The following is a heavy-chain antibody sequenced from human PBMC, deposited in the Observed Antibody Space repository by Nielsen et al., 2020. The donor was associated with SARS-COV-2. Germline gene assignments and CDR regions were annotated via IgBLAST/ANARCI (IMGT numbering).Heavy chain of an antibody. J-gene: IGHJ6*02. CDR2: ISYDGSNK. CDR3: AREGKDIVVVPAAHGMDV. D-gene: IGHD2-2*01. V-gene: IGHV3-30-3*01. Sequence: WIRQPPGKGLEWVAVISYDGSNKYYADSVKGRFTISRDNSKNTLYLQMNSLRAEDTAVCYCAREGKDIVVVPAAHGMDVWGQGTTVTVSS.